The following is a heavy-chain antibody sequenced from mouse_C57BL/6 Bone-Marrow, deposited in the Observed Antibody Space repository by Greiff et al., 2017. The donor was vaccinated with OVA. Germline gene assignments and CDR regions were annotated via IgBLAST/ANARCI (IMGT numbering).Heavy chain of an antibody. V-gene: IGHV1-69*01. CDR1: GNTFTSYW. J-gene: IGHJ3*01. Sequence: VQLQQPGAELVLPGASVKLSCKASGNTFTSYWMHWVKQRPGQGLEWIGEIDPSDSYTNYNQKFKGKSTLPVDKSSSTAYMQLSSLTSEDSAVYYCARSDGVPPWFAYWGQGTLVTVSA. CDR2: IDPSDSYT. D-gene: IGHD2-3*01. CDR3: ARSDGVPPWFAY.